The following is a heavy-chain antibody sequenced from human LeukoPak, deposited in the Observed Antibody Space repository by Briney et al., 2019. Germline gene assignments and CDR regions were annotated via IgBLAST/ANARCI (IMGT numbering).Heavy chain of an antibody. J-gene: IGHJ4*02. D-gene: IGHD4-17*01. CDR1: GFTFSSYW. V-gene: IGHV3-74*01. CDR2: INSDGSST. CDR3: ARDIDNGDYVVY. Sequence: GGSLRLSCAASGFTFSSYWMHWVRQAPGKGLAWVSRINSDGSSTTYADSVKGRFTISRDNSKNTLYLQMNSLRAEDTAVYYCARDIDNGDYVVYWGQGTLVTVSS.